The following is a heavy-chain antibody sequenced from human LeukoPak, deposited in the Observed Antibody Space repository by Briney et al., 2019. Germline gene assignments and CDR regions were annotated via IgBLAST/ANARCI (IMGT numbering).Heavy chain of an antibody. Sequence: GGSLRLSRAASGFTLSDYYMRWLRQAPGKGLEWVSYISSSGSNIYYADSVKGRFTISRDNAKNSLYLQMNSLSAEDTAVYYCARRGYGIAAAGFDWGQGTLVTVSS. CDR1: GFTLSDYY. J-gene: IGHJ4*02. D-gene: IGHD6-13*01. V-gene: IGHV3-11*01. CDR3: ARRGYGIAAAGFD. CDR2: ISSSGSNI.